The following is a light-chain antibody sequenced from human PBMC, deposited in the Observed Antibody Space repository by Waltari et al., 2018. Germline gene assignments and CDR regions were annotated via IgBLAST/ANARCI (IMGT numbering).Light chain of an antibody. CDR2: RTS. CDR3: QQYGSPLWS. J-gene: IGKJ1*01. CDR1: QTLSNSY. Sequence: EIVLTQSPDTLSLSPGERATLSCRASQTLSNSYLAWYQQKPGQAPRLLIYRTSSRATGIPDRFSGSGSGTDFSLTINRLEPEDSAVYYCQQYGSPLWSFGQGTKVEIK. V-gene: IGKV3-20*01.